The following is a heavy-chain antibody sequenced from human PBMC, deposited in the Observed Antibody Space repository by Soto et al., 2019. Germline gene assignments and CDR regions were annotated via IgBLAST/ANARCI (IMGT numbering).Heavy chain of an antibody. CDR2: ISGSGGST. J-gene: IGHJ6*03. CDR1: GFTFSSYA. V-gene: IGHV3-23*01. D-gene: IGHD3-3*01. Sequence: PGGSLRLSCAASGFTFSSYAMSWVRQAPGKGLEWVSAISGSGGSTYYADSVKGRFTTSRDNSKNTLYLQMNSLRAEDTAVYYYAKEEEGFSMSTYYYYMDVWGKGTTVTVSS. CDR3: AKEEEGFSMSTYYYYMDV.